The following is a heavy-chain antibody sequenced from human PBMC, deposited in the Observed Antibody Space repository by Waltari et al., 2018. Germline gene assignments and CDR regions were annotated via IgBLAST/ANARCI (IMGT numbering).Heavy chain of an antibody. CDR1: GVRLPRVW. CDR3: TADLSEFGHGEIDF. D-gene: IGHD3-3*01. CDR2: IKSRGSGETV. Sequence: EVQLVESGVGLVEPGGSIRLPFPVSGVRLPRVWTTWVRQASGKGLEWVGLIKSRGSGETVDYAAPVKGRFTISRDDSKDTVYLQMSSLRVEDTALYYCTADLSEFGHGEIDFWGQGSQVTVSS. J-gene: IGHJ4*02. V-gene: IGHV3-15*01.